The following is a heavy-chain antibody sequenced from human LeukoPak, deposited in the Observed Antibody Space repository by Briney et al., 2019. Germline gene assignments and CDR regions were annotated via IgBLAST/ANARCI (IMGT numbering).Heavy chain of an antibody. CDR3: ARGESILFDP. D-gene: IGHD3-9*01. CDR2: IYYSGST. J-gene: IGHJ5*02. CDR1: GGSISSSSYY. V-gene: IGHV4-39*07. Sequence: SETLSLTCTVSGGSISSSSYYWGWIRQPPGKGLEWIGSIYYSGSTYYNPSLKSRVTISVDTSKNQFSLKLSSVTAADTAVYYCARGESILFDPWGQGTLVTVSS.